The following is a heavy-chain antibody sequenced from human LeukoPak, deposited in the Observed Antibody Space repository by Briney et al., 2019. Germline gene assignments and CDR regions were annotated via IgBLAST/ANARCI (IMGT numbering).Heavy chain of an antibody. CDR2: ISAYNGNK. V-gene: IGHV1-18*01. CDR3: ARRRYYGSGSHYYYYYMDV. D-gene: IGHD3-10*01. CDR1: GYTFTSYG. Sequence: GASVKVSCKASGYTFTSYGISWVRQAPGQGLEWMGWISAYNGNKNYAQKLQGRVTMTTDTSTSTAYMELRSLRSDDTAVYYCARRRYYGSGSHYYYYYMDVWGKGTTVTVSS. J-gene: IGHJ6*03.